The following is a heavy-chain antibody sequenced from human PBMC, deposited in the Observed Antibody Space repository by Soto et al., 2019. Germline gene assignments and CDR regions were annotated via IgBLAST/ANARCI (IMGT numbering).Heavy chain of an antibody. CDR3: AKTRPWPTEWELMSGIDY. CDR1: GFTFSSYG. D-gene: IGHD1-26*01. V-gene: IGHV3-30*18. Sequence: GGSLRLSCAASGFTFSSYGMHWVRQAPGKGLEWVAVISYDGSNKYYADSVKGRFTISRDNSKNTLYLQMNSLRAEDTAVYYCAKTRPWPTEWELMSGIDYWGQGTLVTVSS. J-gene: IGHJ4*02. CDR2: ISYDGSNK.